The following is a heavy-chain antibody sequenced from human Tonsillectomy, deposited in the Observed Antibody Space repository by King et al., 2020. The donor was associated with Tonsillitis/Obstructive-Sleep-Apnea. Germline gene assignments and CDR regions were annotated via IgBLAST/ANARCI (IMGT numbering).Heavy chain of an antibody. V-gene: IGHV4-31*03. D-gene: IGHD4-17*01. CDR2: IYYSGTT. J-gene: IGHJ4*02. CDR1: GGSISSGGYY. Sequence: VQLQESGPGLVKPSRTLSLTCTVSGGSISSGGYYWSWIRQHPGKGLEWIGYIYYSGTTYYNPSLKSRVTISVDTSKNQFSLKLSSVTAADTAVYYCARGDDYDNYLDYWGQGTLVTVSS. CDR3: ARGDDYDNYLDY.